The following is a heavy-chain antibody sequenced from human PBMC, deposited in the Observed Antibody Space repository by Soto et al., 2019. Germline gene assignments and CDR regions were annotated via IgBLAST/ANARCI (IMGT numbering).Heavy chain of an antibody. CDR2: ISGSGGST. J-gene: IGHJ4*02. D-gene: IGHD6-13*01. CDR3: AKDSPPSRWPQCSFDY. CDR1: GFTFSSYA. V-gene: IGHV3-23*01. Sequence: PGGSLRLSCAASGFTFSSYAMSWVRQAPGKGLEWVSAISGSGGSTYYADSVKGRFTISRDNSKNTLYLQMNSLRAEDTALYYCAKDSPPSRWPQCSFDYWGQGTLVTVSS.